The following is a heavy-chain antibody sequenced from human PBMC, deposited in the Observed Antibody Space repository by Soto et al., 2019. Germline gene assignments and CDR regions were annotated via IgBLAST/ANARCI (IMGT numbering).Heavy chain of an antibody. J-gene: IGHJ6*03. Sequence: GASVKVSCKASGYTFTSYDINWVRQARGQRLEWIGWIVVGSGNTNYAQKFQERVTITRDMSTSTAYMELSSLRSEDTAVYYCAASGYPYYYYYMDVWGKGTTVTVSS. CDR1: GYTFTSYD. V-gene: IGHV1-58*02. D-gene: IGHD3-22*01. CDR2: IVVGSGNT. CDR3: AASGYPYYYYYMDV.